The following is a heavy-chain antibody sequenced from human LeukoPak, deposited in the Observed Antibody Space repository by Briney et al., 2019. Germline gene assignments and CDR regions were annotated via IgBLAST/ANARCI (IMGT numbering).Heavy chain of an antibody. D-gene: IGHD1-7*01. CDR2: IYTSGST. Sequence: SETLSLTCTVSGGSISSYYWSWIRQPAGKGLEWIGRIYTSGSTNYNPSLKSRVTMSVDTSKNQFSLELSSVTAADTAVYYCASSTGTTGRYYFDYWGQGTLVTVSS. CDR1: GGSISSYY. V-gene: IGHV4-4*07. J-gene: IGHJ4*02. CDR3: ASSTGTTGRYYFDY.